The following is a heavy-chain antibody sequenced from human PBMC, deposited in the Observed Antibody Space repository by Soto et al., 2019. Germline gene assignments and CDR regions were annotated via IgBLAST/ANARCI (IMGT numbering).Heavy chain of an antibody. CDR1: GFTFSSYA. V-gene: IGHV3-64D*08. D-gene: IGHD2-15*01. J-gene: IGHJ4*02. CDR3: VKDYRYCSGGSCYGLRHYFDY. CDR2: ISSNGGST. Sequence: EVQLVESGGGLVQPGGSLRLSCSASGFTFSSYAMHWVRQAPGKGLEYVSAISSNGGSTYYADSVKGRFTISRDNSKNPLYLQMSSLRAEDTAVYYCVKDYRYCSGGSCYGLRHYFDYWGQGTLVTVSS.